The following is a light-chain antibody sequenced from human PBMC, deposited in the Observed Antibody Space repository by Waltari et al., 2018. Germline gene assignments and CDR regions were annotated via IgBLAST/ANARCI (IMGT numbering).Light chain of an antibody. CDR2: EVV. J-gene: IGLJ2*01. V-gene: IGLV2-23*02. CDR3: CSYARSGTVL. Sequence: QSALTQPASVSGSPGQSITISCTGTSSDVGSYNLVSWYQQHPGKAPKLMISEVVKLPSGVSNRFSGSPSANAASLTISGLQAEDEGDYYCCSYARSGTVLFGGGTKLTVL. CDR1: SSDVGSYNL.